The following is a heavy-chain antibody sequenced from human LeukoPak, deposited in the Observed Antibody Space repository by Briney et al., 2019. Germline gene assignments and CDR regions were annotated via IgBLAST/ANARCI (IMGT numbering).Heavy chain of an antibody. V-gene: IGHV3-30-3*01. CDR1: GFAFSGYA. J-gene: IGHJ4*02. D-gene: IGHD1-26*01. CDR3: ARVPVEWQLRYFDY. CDR2: ISYDGSSK. Sequence: GGSLRLSCAASGFAFSGYAMHWVRQAPGKGLEWVAVISYDGSSKYYADSVKGRFTISRDNSKNTLYLQMNSLRAEDTAVYYCARVPVEWQLRYFDYWGLGTLVTVSS.